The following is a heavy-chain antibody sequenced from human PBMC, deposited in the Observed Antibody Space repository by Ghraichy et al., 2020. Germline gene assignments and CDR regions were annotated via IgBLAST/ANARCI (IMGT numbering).Heavy chain of an antibody. Sequence: SVKVSCKASGGTFSSYAISWVRQAPGQGLEWMGGIIPIFGTANYAQKFQGRVTITADESTSTAYMELSSLRSEDTAVYYCAGNKYYDILTGYNGPPLYYYGMDVWGQGTTVTVSS. CDR2: IIPIFGTA. V-gene: IGHV1-69*13. D-gene: IGHD3-9*01. CDR1: GGTFSSYA. J-gene: IGHJ6*02. CDR3: AGNKYYDILTGYNGPPLYYYGMDV.